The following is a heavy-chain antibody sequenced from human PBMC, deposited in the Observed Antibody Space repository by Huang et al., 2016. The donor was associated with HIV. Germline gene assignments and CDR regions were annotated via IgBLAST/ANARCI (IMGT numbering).Heavy chain of an antibody. Sequence: QVQLEQWGAGLLKASETLSLTCAVYGGSFSGYYWNWLRQAPGKGLEWGGEINHSGNTNYNPSLKSRVNMSVETSKSQFSLYLTSLSAADTGTYFCARRYNSRRDYWGRGTLVTVHS. J-gene: IGHJ4*02. CDR3: ARRYNSRRDY. D-gene: IGHD3-22*01. CDR2: INHSGNT. CDR1: GGSFSGYY. V-gene: IGHV4-34*02.